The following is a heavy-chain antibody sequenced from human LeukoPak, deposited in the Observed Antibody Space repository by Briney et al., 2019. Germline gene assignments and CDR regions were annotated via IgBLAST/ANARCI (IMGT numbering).Heavy chain of an antibody. CDR3: AGPIYYDILTGSAFDI. J-gene: IGHJ3*02. D-gene: IGHD3-9*01. V-gene: IGHV4-59*05. Sequence: SETLSLTCTVSGGSISSFYWSWIRQPPGKGLEWIGSIYYSGSTYYNPSLKSRVTISVDTSKNQFSLKLSSVTAADTAVYYCAGPIYYDILTGSAFDIWGQGTMVTVSS. CDR2: IYYSGST. CDR1: GGSISSFY.